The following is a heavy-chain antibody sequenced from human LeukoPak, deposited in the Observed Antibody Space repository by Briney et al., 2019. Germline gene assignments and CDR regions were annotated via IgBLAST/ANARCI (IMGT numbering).Heavy chain of an antibody. CDR1: GFTFSDYY. CDR2: ISSSGSTI. V-gene: IGHV3-11*04. CDR3: ARDRSRHYYGSGSYGTGSDY. Sequence: PGGSLRLSCAASGFTFSDYYVSWIRQAPGKGLERVSYISSSGSTIYYADSVKGRFTISRDNAKNSLYLQMNSLRAEDTAVYYCARDRSRHYYGSGSYGTGSDYWGQGTLVTVSS. D-gene: IGHD3-10*01. J-gene: IGHJ4*02.